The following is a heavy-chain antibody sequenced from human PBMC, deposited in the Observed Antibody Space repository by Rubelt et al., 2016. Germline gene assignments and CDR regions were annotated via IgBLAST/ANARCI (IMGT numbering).Heavy chain of an antibody. CDR3: ARLGGSGTTSYYYYMDV. D-gene: IGHD1-7*01. Sequence: QVQLQESGPGLVKPSETLSLTCTVSGGSISSYYWSWIRQPPGKGLEWIGYIYYSGSTNYNPSLKSRVTISVDTSKSQFSLKLSSVTAADTAVYYCARLGGSGTTSYYYYMDVWGKGTTVTVSS. CDR1: GGSISSYY. CDR2: IYYSGST. J-gene: IGHJ6*03. V-gene: IGHV4-59*01.